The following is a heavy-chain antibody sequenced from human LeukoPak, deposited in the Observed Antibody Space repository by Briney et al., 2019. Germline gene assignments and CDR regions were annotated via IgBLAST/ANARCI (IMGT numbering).Heavy chain of an antibody. V-gene: IGHV4-59*01. CDR2: IYYSGST. J-gene: IGHJ6*03. CDR1: GGSISSYY. Sequence: TSSETLSLTCTVSGGSISSYYWSWIRQPPGKGLEWIGYIYYSGSTNYNPSLKSRVTISVDTSKNQFSLKLSSVTAADTAVYYCASSGQCTNGLCRDVGYMDVWGKGTTVTVSS. D-gene: IGHD2-8*01. CDR3: ASSGQCTNGLCRDVGYMDV.